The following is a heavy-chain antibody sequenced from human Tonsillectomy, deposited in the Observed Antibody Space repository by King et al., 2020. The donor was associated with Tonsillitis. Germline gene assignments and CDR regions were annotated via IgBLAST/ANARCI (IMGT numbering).Heavy chain of an antibody. CDR1: GYTFSSYD. Sequence: QLVQSGAEVKKPGASVKVSCKASGYTFSSYDINWVRQAPGQGLEWMGWMNPNSGDTGYAQRLQGRVTMTRNTSISTVYMELSSLRSEDTAVYPCSRGTLVIVGSSTKSWFDPWGQGTLVTVSS. V-gene: IGHV1-8*02. D-gene: IGHD1-26*01. J-gene: IGHJ5*02. CDR2: MNPNSGDT. CDR3: SRGTLVIVGSSTKSWFDP.